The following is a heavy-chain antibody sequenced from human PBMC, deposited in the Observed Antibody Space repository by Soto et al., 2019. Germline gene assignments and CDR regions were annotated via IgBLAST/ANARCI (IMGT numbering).Heavy chain of an antibody. J-gene: IGHJ6*02. CDR2: IYYSGSS. CDR3: GTELPRYSYDYYYYYGMDV. Sequence: QLQLQESGPGLVKPSETLSLTCSVSGGPISTSSYHWGWIRQPPGKGLEWIGSIYYSGSSYYNPSLKSRVTISIDTSKNQFSLKLSSVTAADTAVYYCGTELPRYSYDYYYYYGMDVWGQGSTVTVSS. D-gene: IGHD5-18*01. CDR1: GGPISTSSYH. V-gene: IGHV4-39*01.